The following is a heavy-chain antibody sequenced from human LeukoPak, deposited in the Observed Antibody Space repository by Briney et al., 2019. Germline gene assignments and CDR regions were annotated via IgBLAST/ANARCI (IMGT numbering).Heavy chain of an antibody. J-gene: IGHJ4*02. D-gene: IGHD1-26*01. V-gene: IGHV3-30*03. Sequence: PGRSLRLSCAASGFTFSSYGMHWVRQAPGKGLEWVAVISYDGSNKYYADSVKGRFTISRDNSKNTLYLQMNSLRAEDTAVYYCASRGSPGSYWGQRTLVTVSS. CDR3: ASRGSPGSY. CDR1: GFTFSSYG. CDR2: ISYDGSNK.